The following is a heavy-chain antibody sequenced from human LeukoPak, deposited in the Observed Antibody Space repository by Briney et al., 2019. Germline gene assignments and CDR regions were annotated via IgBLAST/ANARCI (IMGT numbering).Heavy chain of an antibody. D-gene: IGHD1-1*01. CDR2: ISSSSSYI. J-gene: IGHJ6*03. Sequence: PGGSLRLSCVASGFTFSTYSMNWVRQAPGKGLEWVSSISSSSSYIYYADSVKGRFTISRDNAKNSLYLQMNSLRAEDTAVYYCAGDLAPLDWNYYYYMDVWGKGTTVTVSS. V-gene: IGHV3-21*01. CDR3: AGDLAPLDWNYYYYMDV. CDR1: GFTFSTYS.